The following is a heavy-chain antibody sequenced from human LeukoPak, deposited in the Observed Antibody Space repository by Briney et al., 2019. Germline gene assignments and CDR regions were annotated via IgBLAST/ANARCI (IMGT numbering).Heavy chain of an antibody. D-gene: IGHD2-2*01. CDR3: ARVGYCSSTSCFPADY. CDR1: GGSFSVYY. J-gene: IGHJ4*02. CDR2: INHSGST. V-gene: IGHV4-34*01. Sequence: PSETLSLTCAVYGGSFSVYYWSWIRQPPGKGLEWIGEINHSGSTNYNPSLKSRVTISVDTSKNQFSLKLSSVTAADTAVYYCARVGYCSSTSCFPADYWGQGTLVTVSS.